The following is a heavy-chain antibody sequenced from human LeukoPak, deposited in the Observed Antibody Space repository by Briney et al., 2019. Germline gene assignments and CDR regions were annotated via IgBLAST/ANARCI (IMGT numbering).Heavy chain of an antibody. V-gene: IGHV1-69*05. D-gene: IGHD2-15*01. J-gene: IGHJ4*02. CDR2: IIPIFGTA. CDR1: GGTFSSYA. Sequence: SVKVSCKASGGTFSSYAISWVRQAPGQGLEWMGGIIPIFGTANYAQKLQGRVTMTTDTSTSTAYMELRSLRSDDTAVYYCARDKDSRLPGYWGQGTLVTVSS. CDR3: ARDKDSRLPGY.